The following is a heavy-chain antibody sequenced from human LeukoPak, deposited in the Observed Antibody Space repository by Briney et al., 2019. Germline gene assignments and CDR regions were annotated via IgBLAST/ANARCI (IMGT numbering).Heavy chain of an antibody. J-gene: IGHJ1*01. CDR3: ATDPLGYCTGGSCYRGYFQY. V-gene: IGHV3-30*02. CDR2: IRFDESYK. Sequence: GGPLRLCCVASGFTFTSYGMHWGRQAPRKGLEWVAIIRFDESYKSDTDSVKGRFTISRDRSKNTLYLQMNSLRTEDTAVYYCATDPLGYCTGGSCYRGYFQYWGQGTLVTVSS. D-gene: IGHD2-15*01. CDR1: GFTFTSYG.